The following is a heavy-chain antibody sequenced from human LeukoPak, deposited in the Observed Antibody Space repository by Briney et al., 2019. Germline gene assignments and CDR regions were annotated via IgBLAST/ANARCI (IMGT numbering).Heavy chain of an antibody. CDR3: AKLAAAGLYNWFDP. CDR1: GGSISSGSYY. V-gene: IGHV4-61*02. D-gene: IGHD6-13*01. CDR2: IYTSGST. J-gene: IGHJ5*02. Sequence: SETLSLTCTVSGGSISSGSYYWSWIRQPAGKGLEWIGRIYTSGSTNYNPSLKSRVTMSVDTSKNQFSLKLSSVTAADTAVYYCAKLAAAGLYNWFDPWGQGILVTVSS.